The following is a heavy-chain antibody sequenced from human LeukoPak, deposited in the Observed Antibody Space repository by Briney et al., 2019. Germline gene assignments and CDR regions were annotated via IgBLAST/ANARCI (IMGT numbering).Heavy chain of an antibody. CDR3: ARGDYGDYFDY. CDR2: ISSSSSYI. Sequence: GGSLRLSCAASGFIFSSYSMNWVRQAPGKGLEWVSSISSSSSYIYYADSVKGRFTISRDNSKNTLYLQMNSLRAEDTAVYYCARGDYGDYFDYWGQGTLVTVSS. V-gene: IGHV3-21*01. J-gene: IGHJ4*02. D-gene: IGHD4-17*01. CDR1: GFIFSSYS.